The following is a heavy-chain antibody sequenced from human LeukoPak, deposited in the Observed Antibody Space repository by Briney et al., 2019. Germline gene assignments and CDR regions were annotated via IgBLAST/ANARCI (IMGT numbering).Heavy chain of an antibody. Sequence: GGSLRLSCAASGFTFSSYSMNWVRQAPGKGLEWVSSISSSSSYIYYADSVKGRFTISRDNAKNSLYLQMNSLRAEDTAVYYCARDLTKRITIFGVVMTALGYWGQGTLVTVSS. D-gene: IGHD3-3*01. V-gene: IGHV3-21*01. J-gene: IGHJ4*02. CDR2: ISSSSSYI. CDR1: GFTFSSYS. CDR3: ARDLTKRITIFGVVMTALGY.